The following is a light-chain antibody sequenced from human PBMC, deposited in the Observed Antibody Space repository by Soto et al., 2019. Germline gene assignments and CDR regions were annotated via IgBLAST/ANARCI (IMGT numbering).Light chain of an antibody. V-gene: IGLV2-14*01. CDR2: DVG. CDR3: SSYTSSGTLV. CDR1: SSDVGGYDY. J-gene: IGLJ1*01. Sequence: QSVLTQPASVSGSPGQSITISCTGTSSDVGGYDYVSWYQQPPGKAPKLMIYDVGNWPSGVSNRFSGSKSGNTASLTISGLQAEDEADYYCSSYTSSGTLVFGTGTKVTVL.